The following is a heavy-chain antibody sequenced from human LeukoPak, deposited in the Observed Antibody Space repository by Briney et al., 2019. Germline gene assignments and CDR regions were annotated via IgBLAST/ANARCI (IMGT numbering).Heavy chain of an antibody. Sequence: GGSLRLSCAASGFTFSSFAMSWVRQAPGKGLEWVSSISGSGISTYYADSLKGRITISRDNFKNTLFLQLNSLRAEDTAVYYCAKDLRGYDMDFDYWGQGTLVTVSS. J-gene: IGHJ4*02. CDR3: AKDLRGYDMDFDY. CDR1: GFTFSSFA. D-gene: IGHD5-12*01. V-gene: IGHV3-23*01. CDR2: ISGSGIST.